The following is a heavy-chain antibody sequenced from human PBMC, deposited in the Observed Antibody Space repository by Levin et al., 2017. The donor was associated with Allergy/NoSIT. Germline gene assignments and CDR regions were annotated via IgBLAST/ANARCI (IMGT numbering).Heavy chain of an antibody. J-gene: IGHJ4*02. CDR1: GGSMSNYY. D-gene: IGHD1-14*01. CDR3: ARLANRVLFDY. V-gene: IGHV4-4*07. Sequence: PSETLSLTCTVSGGSMSNYYWSWIRLQPAGKGLQWIGRIVSSGTTIYDPSLESRITMSLDTSKNQFSLKLTSVTAADSAVYFCARLANRVLFDYWGQGILVTVSS. CDR2: IVSSGTT.